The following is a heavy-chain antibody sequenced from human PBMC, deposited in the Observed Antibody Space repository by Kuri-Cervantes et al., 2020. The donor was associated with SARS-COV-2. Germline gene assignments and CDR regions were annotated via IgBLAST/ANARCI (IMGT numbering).Heavy chain of an antibody. CDR3: ARGSYGGNSDFDY. V-gene: IGHV3-33*01. CDR2: IWWDGSEE. J-gene: IGHJ4*02. CDR1: GFTFSNYA. Sequence: GESLKISCEASGFTFSNYAMHWVRQAPGMGLEWVAVIWWDGSEEYYLDSVKGRFTISKDNSKNMLFLEINNLRVEDAAVYFCARGSYGGNSDFDYWGQGTPVTVSS. D-gene: IGHD4-23*01.